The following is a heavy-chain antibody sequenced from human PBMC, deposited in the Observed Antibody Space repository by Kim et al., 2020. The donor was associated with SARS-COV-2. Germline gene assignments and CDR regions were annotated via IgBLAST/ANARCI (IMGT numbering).Heavy chain of an antibody. CDR2: INRDGSSI. Sequence: GGSLRLSCAASGFTFRNYWMHWVRQAPGKGLVWVSRINRDGSSITYADSVKGRFTISRDNAKNTLYLQVNSLRAEDTAVYYCARVEYSSTWYIDYWGQGALVTVSS. J-gene: IGHJ4*02. V-gene: IGHV3-74*01. CDR3: ARVEYSSTWYIDY. CDR1: GFTFRNYW. D-gene: IGHD6-13*01.